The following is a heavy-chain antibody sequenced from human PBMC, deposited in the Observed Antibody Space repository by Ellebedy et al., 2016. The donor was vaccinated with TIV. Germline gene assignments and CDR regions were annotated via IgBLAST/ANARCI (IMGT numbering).Heavy chain of an antibody. CDR3: ARASQTVEYLDN. CDR2: MNPNSGNT. D-gene: IGHD3-3*01. J-gene: IGHJ4*02. CDR1: RYTFNNYD. V-gene: IGHV1-8*01. Sequence: ASVKVSCXASRYTFNNYDINWVRQATGQGLEWMGWMNPNSGNTGHAQKFQGRLTMTRNTSISTAYMELSSLRSEDTAVYYCARASQTVEYLDNWGQGTVVSVSS.